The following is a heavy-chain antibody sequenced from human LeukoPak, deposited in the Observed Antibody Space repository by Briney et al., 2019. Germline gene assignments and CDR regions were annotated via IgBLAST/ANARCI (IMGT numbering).Heavy chain of an antibody. J-gene: IGHJ6*02. CDR3: ARGGGLDV. Sequence: PKTLSLTCAVYGGSFSGYYWSWIRQPPGKGLEWIGEINHSGSTNYNPSLKSRVTISVDTSKNQFSLKLSSVTAADTAVYYCARGGGLDVWGQGATVTVSS. CDR1: GGSFSGYY. V-gene: IGHV4-34*01. CDR2: INHSGST.